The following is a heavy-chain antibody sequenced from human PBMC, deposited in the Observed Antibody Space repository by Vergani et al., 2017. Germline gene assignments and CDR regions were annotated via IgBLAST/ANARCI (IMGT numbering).Heavy chain of an antibody. CDR1: GFTLSNYH. CDR3: AKHFRGWGIVS. D-gene: IGHD3-16*01. CDR2: IQFEGSKQ. Sequence: QVQLVESGGGVVQRGGSLRLSCATSGFTLSNYHMQWIRQGPGKGLEFVAFIQFEGSKQNYADSVKGRFTLSRDFSKNALYLQMNSLRTDDTATYYCAKHFRGWGIVSWGQGTQVIVSS. V-gene: IGHV3-30*02. J-gene: IGHJ4*02.